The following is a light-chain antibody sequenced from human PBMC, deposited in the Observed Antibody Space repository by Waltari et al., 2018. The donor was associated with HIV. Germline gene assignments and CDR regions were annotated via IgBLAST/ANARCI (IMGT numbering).Light chain of an antibody. J-gene: IGLJ3*02. CDR2: RNN. CDR3: AAWDDSLSGRV. Sequence: QSVLTQPPSASGTPGQRVTVSCSGSSSNIGRNYVYWYQQLPGTAPKLLISRNNQRPSWVPDRFSGSKSGTSASLAISGLRSEDEADYYCAAWDDSLSGRVFGGGTKLTVL. V-gene: IGLV1-47*01. CDR1: SSNIGRNY.